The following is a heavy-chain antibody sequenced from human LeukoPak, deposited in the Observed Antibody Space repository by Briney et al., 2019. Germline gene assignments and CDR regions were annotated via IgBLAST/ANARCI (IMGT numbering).Heavy chain of an antibody. Sequence: SETLSLTCAVSGGSISSTKWWSWVRQPPGEGLEWIGEISHSGDTAYNPSLKSRVTISLDKSKYDFSLRLTSLTAADTAVYYCVRHSGIYAYAFDIWGQGTLVSVSS. CDR2: ISHSGDT. V-gene: IGHV4-4*02. CDR3: VRHSGIYAYAFDI. J-gene: IGHJ3*02. CDR1: GGSISSTKW. D-gene: IGHD1-26*01.